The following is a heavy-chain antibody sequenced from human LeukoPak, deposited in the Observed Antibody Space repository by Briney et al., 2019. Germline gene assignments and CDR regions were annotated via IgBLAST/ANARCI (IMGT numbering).Heavy chain of an antibody. CDR3: ARDSSGWSSNFDY. CDR2: INPNSGGT. D-gene: IGHD6-19*01. V-gene: IGHV1-2*02. CDR1: GYTFTGYY. Sequence: GASVKVSCKASGYTFTGYYMHWVRQAPGQGLEWMGWINPNSGGTNYAQKFQGRVTMTRDTSISTAYMELSRLRSDDTAVYYCARDSSGWSSNFDYWGQGTLVTVSS. J-gene: IGHJ4*02.